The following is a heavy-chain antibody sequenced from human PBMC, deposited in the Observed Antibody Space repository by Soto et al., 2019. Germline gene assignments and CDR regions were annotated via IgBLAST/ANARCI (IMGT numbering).Heavy chain of an antibody. CDR3: ASERVVRAKFACFGP. Sequence: QLQLRESGPGLVKPSETLSLTCTVSGDSISNSNYYWGWIRQPPGTGLEWIGNIYYSGSTSYNPSRTSRSPISVDVCKNRFSLKLCSVTAADTAVYYCASERVVRAKFACFGPWGQGTLVADSS. CDR2: IYYSGST. V-gene: IGHV4-39*01. D-gene: IGHD1-26*01. CDR1: GDSISNSNYY. J-gene: IGHJ5*02.